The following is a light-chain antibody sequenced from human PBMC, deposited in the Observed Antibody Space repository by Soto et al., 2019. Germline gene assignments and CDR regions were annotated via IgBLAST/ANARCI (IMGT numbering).Light chain of an antibody. V-gene: IGKV3-15*01. CDR1: QSVSSN. CDR2: GAF. Sequence: EIVMTQSPATLSVSPGERATLSCRASQSVSSNLAWYQQKPGQAPRLLIYGAFTRATGIPARFSGSGSGTEFTLTITSLQSEDFAVYYCQQYNYWPTFGQGTKVDI. J-gene: IGKJ1*01. CDR3: QQYNYWPT.